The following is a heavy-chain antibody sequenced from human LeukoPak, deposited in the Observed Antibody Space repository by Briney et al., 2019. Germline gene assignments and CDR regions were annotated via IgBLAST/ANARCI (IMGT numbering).Heavy chain of an antibody. Sequence: GGSLRLSCAASGFTFSSYAMSWVRQAPGKELEWVSAISGSGGSTYYADSVKGRFTISRDNSKNTLYLQMNSLRAEDTAVYYCAKGLISGLLDYGMDVWGQGTTVTVSS. V-gene: IGHV3-23*01. CDR2: ISGSGGST. J-gene: IGHJ6*02. CDR3: AKGLISGLLDYGMDV. CDR1: GFTFSSYA. D-gene: IGHD6-25*01.